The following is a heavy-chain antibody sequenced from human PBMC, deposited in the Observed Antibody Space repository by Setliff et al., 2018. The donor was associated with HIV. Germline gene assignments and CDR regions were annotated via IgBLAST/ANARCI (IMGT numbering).Heavy chain of an antibody. CDR3: ARDKTSRYYYTGSAYSNYFDF. J-gene: IGHJ4*02. V-gene: IGHV1-3*01. Sequence: ASVKVSCKASGYSLTKYALHWVRQAPGQRLEWMGWINANKGNTKYSQKFQGRVTITWDTSASAAYMELSSLRSEDTAVYYCARDKTSRYYYTGSAYSNYFDFWGQGTLVTVSS. CDR2: INANKGNT. CDR1: GYSLTKYA. D-gene: IGHD3-10*01.